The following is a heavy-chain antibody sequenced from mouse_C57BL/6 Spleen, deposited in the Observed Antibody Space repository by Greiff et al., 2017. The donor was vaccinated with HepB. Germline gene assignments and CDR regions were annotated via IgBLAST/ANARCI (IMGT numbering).Heavy chain of an antibody. CDR1: GYTFTDYY. J-gene: IGHJ2*01. CDR3: ARWAYGSSYFDY. CDR2: IYPGSGNT. V-gene: IGHV1-76*01. D-gene: IGHD1-1*01. Sequence: QVQLQQSGAELVRPGASVKLSCKASGYTFTDYYINWVKQRPGQGLEWIARIYPGSGNTYYNEKFKGKATLTAEKSSSTAYMQLSSLTSEDSAVYFCARWAYGSSYFDYWGQGTTLTVSS.